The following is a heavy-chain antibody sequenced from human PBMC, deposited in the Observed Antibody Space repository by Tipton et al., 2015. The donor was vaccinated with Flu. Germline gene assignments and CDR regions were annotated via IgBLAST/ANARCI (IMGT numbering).Heavy chain of an antibody. CDR3: ARSTYYYGSGSSDY. Sequence: TLSLTCAVSGDSISSDYYWGWIRQFPGKGLEWIGTVARTGDTIYNPSLKSRVTISVDTAKNQFSQRLSSVTAADTAVYYCARSTYYYGSGSSDYWGQGTLVTVSS. J-gene: IGHJ4*02. CDR2: VARTGDT. D-gene: IGHD3-10*01. CDR1: GDSISSDYY. V-gene: IGHV4-38-2*01.